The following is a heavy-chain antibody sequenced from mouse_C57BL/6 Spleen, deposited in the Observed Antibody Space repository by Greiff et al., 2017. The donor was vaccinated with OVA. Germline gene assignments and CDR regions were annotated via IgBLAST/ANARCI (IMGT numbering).Heavy chain of an antibody. CDR1: GFSLTSYA. CDR2: IWTGGGT. D-gene: IGHD2-3*01. CDR3: ARSGDGYSGDYFDY. V-gene: IGHV2-9-1*01. J-gene: IGHJ2*01. Sequence: VHLVESGPGLVAPSQSLSITCTVSGFSLTSYAISWVRQPPGKGLEWLGVIWTGGGTNYNSALKSRLSISKDNSKCQVFLKMNSLQTDDTARYYCARSGDGYSGDYFDYWGQGTTLTVSS.